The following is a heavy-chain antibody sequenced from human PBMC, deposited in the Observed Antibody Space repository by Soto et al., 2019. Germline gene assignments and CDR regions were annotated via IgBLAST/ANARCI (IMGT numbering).Heavy chain of an antibody. CDR1: GFTFSDYA. V-gene: IGHV3-23*01. D-gene: IGHD2-15*01. CDR3: AKDVVVVGATFSV. Sequence: VGSLRLSCAASGFTFSDYAMSWVRQAPGKGLEWVSSISSGGGSPYYADSVKGRFTISRNNSKNTLFLQMNSLRAEDTAVYYCAKDVVVVGATFSVWGQGMRVTGYS. CDR2: ISSGGGSP. J-gene: IGHJ4*02.